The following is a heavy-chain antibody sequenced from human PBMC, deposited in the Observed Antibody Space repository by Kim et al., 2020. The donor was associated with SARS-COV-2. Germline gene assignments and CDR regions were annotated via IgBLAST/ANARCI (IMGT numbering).Heavy chain of an antibody. CDR3: VIAAAGTGYSY. D-gene: IGHD6-13*01. CDR2: T. J-gene: IGHJ4*02. V-gene: IGHV1-2*02. Sequence: TNYAQKFQGRVTMTRDTSISTAYMELSRLRSDDTAVYYCVIAAAGTGYSYWGQGTLVTVSS.